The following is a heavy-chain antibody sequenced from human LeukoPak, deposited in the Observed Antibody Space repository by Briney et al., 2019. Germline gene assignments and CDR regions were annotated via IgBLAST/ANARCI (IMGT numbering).Heavy chain of an antibody. Sequence: SSETLSLTCTLSGASISSYYWSWIRQPPGKGLEWIGYIYYSGSTNYNPSLKSRVTISVDTSKNQFSLKLTSVTAADTAVYYCAREGDLGYCSSTSCVNYYYYGMDVWGQGTTVTVSS. D-gene: IGHD2-2*01. CDR1: GASISSYY. J-gene: IGHJ6*02. CDR3: AREGDLGYCSSTSCVNYYYYGMDV. V-gene: IGHV4-59*01. CDR2: IYYSGST.